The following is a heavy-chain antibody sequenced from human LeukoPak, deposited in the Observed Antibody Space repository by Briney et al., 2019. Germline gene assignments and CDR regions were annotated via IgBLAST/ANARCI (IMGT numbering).Heavy chain of an antibody. CDR3: AKDLQVNWFDP. CDR1: GFTFSSYL. J-gene: IGHJ5*02. CDR2: IKQDGSEK. V-gene: IGHV3-7*01. Sequence: GGSLRLSCAASGFTFSSYLMSWVRQAPGKGLEWVANIKQDGSEKYYVDSVKGRFTISRDNSKNTLYLQMNSLRAEDTAVYYCAKDLQVNWFDPWGQGTLVTVSS.